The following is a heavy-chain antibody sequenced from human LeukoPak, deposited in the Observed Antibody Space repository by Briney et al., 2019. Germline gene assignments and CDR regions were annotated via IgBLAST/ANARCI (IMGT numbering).Heavy chain of an antibody. V-gene: IGHV4-4*07. CDR3: ARWAYCSSTSCYGRYYYYYMDV. CDR1: GDSISTSY. Sequence: SETLSLTCTVSGDSISTSYWSWLRQPAGKRMEWLGRIFASGETNYNPSLESRVIMSRDTSNNQFFLRLTSVTAADTAVYYCARWAYCSSTSCYGRYYYYYMDVWGKGTTVTVSS. J-gene: IGHJ6*03. D-gene: IGHD2-2*01. CDR2: IFASGET.